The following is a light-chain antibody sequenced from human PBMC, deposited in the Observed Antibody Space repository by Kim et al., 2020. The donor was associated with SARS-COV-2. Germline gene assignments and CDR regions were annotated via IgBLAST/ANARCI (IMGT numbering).Light chain of an antibody. V-gene: IGKV3-20*01. CDR2: GAS. J-gene: IGKJ1*01. CDR3: HQYGSSPDT. Sequence: EIVLTQSPGTLSLSPGARATLSCRASQSVTSSYLAWYQQKPGQAPRLLMYGASSRATGIPDRFSGSGSGKDFTLTISRLGPDDFAVYYCHQYGSSPDTFRQGTKADIK. CDR1: QSVTSSY.